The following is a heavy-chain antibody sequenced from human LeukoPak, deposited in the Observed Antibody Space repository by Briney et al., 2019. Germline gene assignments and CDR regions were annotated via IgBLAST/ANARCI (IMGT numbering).Heavy chain of an antibody. CDR2: IYYSGST. D-gene: IGHD6-13*01. CDR3: ARDAPIAATHYYMDA. V-gene: IGHV4-59*01. CDR1: GGSISSYY. J-gene: IGHJ6*03. Sequence: PSETLSLTCTVSGGSISSYYWSWIRQPPGKGLEWIGYIYYSGSTNYNPSLKSRVTISVDTSKNQFSLKLSSVTAADTAVYYCARDAPIAATHYYMDAWGKGTTVSVSS.